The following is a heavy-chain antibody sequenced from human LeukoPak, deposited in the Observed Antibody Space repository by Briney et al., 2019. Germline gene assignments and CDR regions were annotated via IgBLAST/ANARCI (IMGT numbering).Heavy chain of an antibody. D-gene: IGHD6-13*01. CDR2: ISSSSSYI. V-gene: IGHV3-21*01. Sequence: GGSLRLSCAASGFTFSSYSMNWVRQAPGKGLEWVSSISSSSSYIYYADSVKGRFTISRDNAKNSLYLQMNSLRAEDTAVYYCARDRQQLVNYFDYWGQGTLVTVSS. J-gene: IGHJ4*02. CDR1: GFTFSSYS. CDR3: ARDRQQLVNYFDY.